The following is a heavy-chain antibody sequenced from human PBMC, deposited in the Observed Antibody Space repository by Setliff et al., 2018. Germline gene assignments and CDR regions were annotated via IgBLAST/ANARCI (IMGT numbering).Heavy chain of an antibody. CDR2: IKYDGTT. CDR3: ARGCAAGVCYSDYYYYMDV. D-gene: IGHD2-8*02. V-gene: IGHV4-59*01. J-gene: IGHJ6*03. Sequence: KTSETLSLTCTVSSGSIINYYWSWIRQPPGRPLEWIGYIKYDGTTDYNPSLDSRVTMSVDTSKNQFSLKLKSVTAADTAMYYCARGCAAGVCYSDYYYYMDVWGKGTTVTVSS. CDR1: SGSIINYY.